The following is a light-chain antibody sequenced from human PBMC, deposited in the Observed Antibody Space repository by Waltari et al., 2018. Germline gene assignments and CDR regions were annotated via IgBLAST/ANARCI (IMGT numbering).Light chain of an antibody. CDR1: QNINSF. J-gene: IGKJ1*01. V-gene: IGKV1-39*01. CDR3: QQSYSTWT. Sequence: DIQMTQSPSSLSASVGDRVTIPSRASQNINSFLNWYQQKPGRAPKLLIYAASSLHSGVPSRFSGSGSGTDYTLTISSLQPEDFATYYCQQSYSTWTSGQGTKVEIK. CDR2: AAS.